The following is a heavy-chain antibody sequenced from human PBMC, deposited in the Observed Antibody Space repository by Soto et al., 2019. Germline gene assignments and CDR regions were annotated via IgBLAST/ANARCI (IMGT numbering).Heavy chain of an antibody. J-gene: IGHJ5*02. D-gene: IGHD6-19*01. CDR1: VFSVSINY. Sequence: PWGSLRISCALPVFSVSINYLSWVRQAPGKGLEWVSVHYSGGSTYYADSVQGRFTISRDKSNNTLYLQMRSVRAEDTAVYFCARHRHPRGTVAAPSPLDPWGQGTKVTVSS. CDR3: ARHRHPRGTVAAPSPLDP. CDR2: HYSGGST. V-gene: IGHV3-53*01.